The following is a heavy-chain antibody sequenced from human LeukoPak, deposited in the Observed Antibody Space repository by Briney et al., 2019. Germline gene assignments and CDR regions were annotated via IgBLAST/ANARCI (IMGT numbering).Heavy chain of an antibody. Sequence: ASVKVSCKASGYTFTGYYMHWVRQAPGQGLEWMGWINPNSGGTNYAQKFQGRVTMTRDTSIGTAYMELSRLRSDDTAVYYCARNSPSIAAAGPYYYYYMDVWGKGTTVTVSS. CDR2: INPNSGGT. D-gene: IGHD6-13*01. V-gene: IGHV1-2*02. CDR1: GYTFTGYY. CDR3: ARNSPSIAAAGPYYYYYMDV. J-gene: IGHJ6*03.